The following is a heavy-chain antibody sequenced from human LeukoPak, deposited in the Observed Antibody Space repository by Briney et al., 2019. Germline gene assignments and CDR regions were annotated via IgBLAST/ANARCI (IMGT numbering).Heavy chain of an antibody. CDR3: ARRLYIVRGAFDI. D-gene: IGHD2/OR15-2a*01. Sequence: GGSLRLSCAASGFTVSSNYINWVRQAPGKGLEWVSLIYSGGTTYYADSVRGRFTISRDNSKNTVHLQMNNLRAEDTAMYFCARRLYIVRGAFDIWGQGTMVTVSS. CDR1: GFTVSSNY. CDR2: IYSGGTT. V-gene: IGHV3-53*01. J-gene: IGHJ3*02.